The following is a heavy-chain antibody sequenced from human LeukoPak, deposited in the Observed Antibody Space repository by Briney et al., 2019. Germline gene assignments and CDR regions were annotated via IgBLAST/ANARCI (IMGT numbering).Heavy chain of an antibody. CDR2: ISAYNGNT. CDR3: ARTKTAILDC. CDR1: GYTFTSYG. V-gene: IGHV1-18*01. J-gene: IGHJ4*02. D-gene: IGHD2-21*02. Sequence: RRASVKVSCKASGYTFTSYGISWVRQAPGQGLEWMGWISAYNGNTNYAQKFQGRVTMTTDTSTSTAYMELRSLRSDDTAVYYCARTKTAILDCWGQGTLVTVSS.